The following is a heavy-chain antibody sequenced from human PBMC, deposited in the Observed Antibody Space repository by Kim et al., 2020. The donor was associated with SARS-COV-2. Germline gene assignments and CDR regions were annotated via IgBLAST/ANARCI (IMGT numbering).Heavy chain of an antibody. CDR1: GYTFTDYW. Sequence: GESLKISCQVSGYTFTDYWVGWVRQVPGEGLELMGIMSPSNSEIRYSPSFQGQATISVDKSVRTAYLQWSSLKSSDTAIYYCVRHTGLVGFEFWGQGTM. CDR3: VRHTGLVGFEF. D-gene: IGHD3-16*02. J-gene: IGHJ3*01. CDR2: MSPSNSEI. V-gene: IGHV5-51*01.